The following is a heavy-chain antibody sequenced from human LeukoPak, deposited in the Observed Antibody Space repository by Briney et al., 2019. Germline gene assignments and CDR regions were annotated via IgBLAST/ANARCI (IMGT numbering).Heavy chain of an antibody. CDR2: IRYSGST. CDR3: AKASAMIVVVSKHFDY. J-gene: IGHJ4*02. D-gene: IGHD3-22*01. V-gene: IGHV4-30-4*07. CDR1: GDSLSSGGYS. Sequence: SETLSLTCEVSGDSLSSGGYSWSWIRQPPGKGLEWIGCIRYSGSTYYNPSLKSRLTMSVEASKTQFSLRLSSVTAADTAVYYCAKASAMIVVVSKHFDYWGQGTLVTVSS.